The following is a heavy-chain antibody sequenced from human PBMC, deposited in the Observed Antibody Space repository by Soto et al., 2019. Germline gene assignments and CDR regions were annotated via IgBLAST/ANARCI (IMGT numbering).Heavy chain of an antibody. CDR2: MNPNSGNT. CDR3: ATPTTVTTFLHHYYYYGMDV. Sequence: ASVKVCGEASGYTFTSYYINWVRQATGQGLEWMGWMNPNSGNTGYAQKFQGRVTMTRNTSISTAYMELSSLRSEDTAVYYCATPTTVTTFLHHYYYYGMDVWDQGTTVTVSS. J-gene: IGHJ6*02. V-gene: IGHV1-8*01. D-gene: IGHD4-17*01. CDR1: GYTFTSYY.